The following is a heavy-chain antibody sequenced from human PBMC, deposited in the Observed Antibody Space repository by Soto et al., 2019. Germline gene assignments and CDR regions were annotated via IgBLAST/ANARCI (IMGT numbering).Heavy chain of an antibody. Sequence: EVQVLESGGGLVQPGGSLRLSCEGSGLIVSSHAMTWIRQAPGKGPKWVSTVTADGGTYYADSVKGRFAMSRDTSENTVYLQMNSLGAEDTAAYYCAPHVSCSGGSCQYDAFAIRGQGTMVNVSS. J-gene: IGHJ3*02. V-gene: IGHV3-23*01. CDR3: APHVSCSGGSCQYDAFAI. CDR1: GLIVSSHA. D-gene: IGHD2-15*01. CDR2: VTADGGT.